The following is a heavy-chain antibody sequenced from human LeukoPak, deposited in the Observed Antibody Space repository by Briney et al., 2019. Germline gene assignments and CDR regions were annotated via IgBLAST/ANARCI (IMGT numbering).Heavy chain of an antibody. V-gene: IGHV4-4*02. CDR2: IYHSGST. CDR3: ARHRPPNGRGITLIRGVTTKGFDY. CDR1: GGSISSSNW. J-gene: IGHJ4*02. D-gene: IGHD3-10*01. Sequence: SETLSPTCAVSGGSISSSNWWSWVRQPPGKGLEWIGEIYHSGSTNCNPSLKSRLTISVDTSKNQFSLKLSSVTAADTAVYYCARHRPPNGRGITLIRGVTTKGFDYWGQGTLVTVSS.